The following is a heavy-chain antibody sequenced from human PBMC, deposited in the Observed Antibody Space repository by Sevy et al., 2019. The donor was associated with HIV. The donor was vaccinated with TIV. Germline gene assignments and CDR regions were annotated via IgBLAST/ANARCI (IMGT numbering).Heavy chain of an antibody. Sequence: SETLSLTCTVSGDSIGSGDYDWGWIRQPPGQGLQWIASMYFNGRSYYNPSLKSRVTISVDSPKSQFSLKLTSVTVADTAIYYCARHGGLGDRSFDFWGQGTLVTVSS. J-gene: IGHJ4*02. CDR1: GDSIGSGDYD. CDR2: MYFNGRS. D-gene: IGHD3-16*01. V-gene: IGHV4-39*01. CDR3: ARHGGLGDRSFDF.